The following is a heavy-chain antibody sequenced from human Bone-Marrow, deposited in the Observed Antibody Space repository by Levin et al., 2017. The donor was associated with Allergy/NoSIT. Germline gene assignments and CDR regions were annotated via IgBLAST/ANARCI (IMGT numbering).Heavy chain of an antibody. V-gene: IGHV4-4*02. CDR2: IHHSGST. CDR3: TRPYHYYMDV. CDR1: GDSISSSW. J-gene: IGHJ6*03. Sequence: GTLSLTCAISGDSISSSWWGWVRQPPEKGLEWIGEIHHSGSTNYNPSLESRVTLSLDKSKNQFSLKLNSVTAADTAVYYCTRPYHYYMDVWAEGTTVTVSS.